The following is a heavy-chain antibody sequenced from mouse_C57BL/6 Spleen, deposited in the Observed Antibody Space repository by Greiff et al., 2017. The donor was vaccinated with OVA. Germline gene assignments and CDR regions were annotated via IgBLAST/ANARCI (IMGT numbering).Heavy chain of an antibody. Sequence: EVQGVESGGGLVQPKGSLKLSCAASGFTFNTYAMHWVRQAPGKGLEWVARIRSKSSNYATYYADSVKDRFTISRDDSQSMLYLQMNNLKTEDTATYYCARGYGSSYGWYFDVWGTGTTVTVSS. D-gene: IGHD1-1*01. CDR1: GFTFNTYA. CDR2: IRSKSSNYAT. J-gene: IGHJ1*03. V-gene: IGHV10-3*01. CDR3: ARGYGSSYGWYFDV.